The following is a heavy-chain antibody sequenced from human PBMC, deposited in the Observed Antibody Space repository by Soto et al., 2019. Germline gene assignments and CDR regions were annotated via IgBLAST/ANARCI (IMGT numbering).Heavy chain of an antibody. CDR3: AKDLARILEWLSQYYYYGMDV. J-gene: IGHJ6*02. D-gene: IGHD3-3*01. CDR1: GFTFSSYG. V-gene: IGHV3-30*18. CDR2: ISYDGSNK. Sequence: LRLSCAASGFTFSSYGMHWVRQAPGKGLEWVAVISYDGSNKYYADSVKGRFTISRDNSKNTLYLQMNSLRAEDTAVYYCAKDLARILEWLSQYYYYGMDVWGQGTTVTVSS.